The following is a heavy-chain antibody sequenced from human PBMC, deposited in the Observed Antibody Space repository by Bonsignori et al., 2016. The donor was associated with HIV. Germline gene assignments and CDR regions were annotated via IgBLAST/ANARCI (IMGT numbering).Heavy chain of an antibody. D-gene: IGHD3-10*02. V-gene: IGHV1-69*10. CDR3: ARGGPPRFGDYYFYSMDV. CDR2: IIPILGIT. J-gene: IGHJ6*03. CDR1: GGTFSSYA. Sequence: SVKVSCKASGGTFSSYAISWVRQAPGQGLEWMGGIIPILGITTYAQKFQGRVTVTADKSTSTAYMELSSLRSEDTAVYYCARGGPPRFGDYYFYSMDVWGKGTTVTVSS.